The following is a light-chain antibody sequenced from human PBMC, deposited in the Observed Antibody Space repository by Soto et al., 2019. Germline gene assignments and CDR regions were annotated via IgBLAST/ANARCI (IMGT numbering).Light chain of an antibody. CDR3: CSYAGSFTVKV. Sequence: QSALTQPRSVSGSLGQSVTISCSGTSSDLGGYNYVSWYQQHPGRAPKLMIYDVSRRPSGVPNRFSGSKSGNTASLSISGLQAEDDADYYCCSYAGSFTVKVFGGGTKRTVL. CDR2: DVS. J-gene: IGLJ2*01. V-gene: IGLV2-11*01. CDR1: SSDLGGYNY.